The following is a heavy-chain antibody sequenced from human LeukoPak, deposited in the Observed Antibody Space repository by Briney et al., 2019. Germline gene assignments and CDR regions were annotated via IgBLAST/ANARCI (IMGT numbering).Heavy chain of an antibody. CDR1: GFTFSSYS. CDR3: ARDYYGSGPLDYSPMDV. V-gene: IGHV3-21*01. CDR2: ISSSSYI. Sequence: GGSLRLSCAASGFTFSSYSMNWVRQAPGKGLEWVSSISSSSYIYYADSVKGRFTISRDNAKNSLYLQMNSLRAEDTAVYYCARDYYGSGPLDYSPMDVWGQGTTVTVSS. D-gene: IGHD3-10*01. J-gene: IGHJ6*02.